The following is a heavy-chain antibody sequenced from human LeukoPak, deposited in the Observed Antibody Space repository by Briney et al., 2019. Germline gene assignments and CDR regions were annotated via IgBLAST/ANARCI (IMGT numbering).Heavy chain of an antibody. CDR2: ISSSSSYI. CDR1: GFTFSSYS. V-gene: IGHV3-21*01. Sequence: GGSLRLSCAASGFTFSSYSMNWVRQAPGKGLEWVSSISSSSSYIYCADSVKGRFTISRDNGKKSLYLQMNSLRAEDTAVYYCARGGAPYFDWCFDYWGQGTLVTVSS. D-gene: IGHD3-9*01. J-gene: IGHJ4*02. CDR3: ARGGAPYFDWCFDY.